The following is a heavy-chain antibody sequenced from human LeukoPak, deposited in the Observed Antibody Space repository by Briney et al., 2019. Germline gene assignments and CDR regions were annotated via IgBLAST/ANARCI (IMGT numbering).Heavy chain of an antibody. V-gene: IGHV4-30-4*08. Sequence: SETLSLTCTVSGGSISSYYWSWIRQPPGKGLEWIGYIYYSGSTYYNPSLKSRVTISVGTSKNQFSLKLSSVTAADTAVYYCARAFPLGNWFDPWGQGTLVTVSS. CDR3: ARAFPLGNWFDP. CDR2: IYYSGST. J-gene: IGHJ5*02. D-gene: IGHD3-16*01. CDR1: GGSISSYY.